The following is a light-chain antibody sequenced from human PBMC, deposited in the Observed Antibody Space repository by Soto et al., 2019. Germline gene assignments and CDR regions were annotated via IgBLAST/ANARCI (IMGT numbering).Light chain of an antibody. V-gene: IGKV1-5*01. Sequence: DIQMTQSPSTLSASVGDRVTITCRASQSISDWLAWYQQKPGKAPKLLIFDASSLESGVPSRFSGSGSGTEFTLTISSLQPDDFATYYCQHYNTYPWTFGQGTKVDI. CDR2: DAS. CDR1: QSISDW. CDR3: QHYNTYPWT. J-gene: IGKJ1*01.